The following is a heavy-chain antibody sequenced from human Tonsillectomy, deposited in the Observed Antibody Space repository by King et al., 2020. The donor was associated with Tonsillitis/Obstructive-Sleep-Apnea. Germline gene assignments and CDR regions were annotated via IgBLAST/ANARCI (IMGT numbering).Heavy chain of an antibody. CDR1: GYSFASYW. D-gene: IGHD4-23*01. V-gene: IGHV5-51*01. Sequence: VQLVESGAEVKKPGDSLKISCKGSGYSFASYWIGWLRQMPGKGLEWMGIIYPDDSDTRYIPSFQGQVTISADKSISTAYLQWSSLKASDTAIYYCAKKNDYRGFDYWGQGTLVTVSS. J-gene: IGHJ4*02. CDR3: AKKNDYRGFDY. CDR2: IYPDDSDT.